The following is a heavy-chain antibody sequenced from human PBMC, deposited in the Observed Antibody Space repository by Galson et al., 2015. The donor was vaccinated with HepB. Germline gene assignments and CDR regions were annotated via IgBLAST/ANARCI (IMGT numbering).Heavy chain of an antibody. Sequence: SLRLSCAASGFTFSRYDMHWVRQSTGKGLEWVSAIGTGGDTYYPASLKGRFSISRENAKNSLYLHMNGLGDGDTAVYYCAREVLDSISSAWHLDLWGRGTLVTVSS. J-gene: IGHJ2*01. CDR3: AREVLDSISSAWHLDL. CDR2: IGTGGDT. CDR1: GFTFSRYD. D-gene: IGHD6-6*01. V-gene: IGHV3-13*01.